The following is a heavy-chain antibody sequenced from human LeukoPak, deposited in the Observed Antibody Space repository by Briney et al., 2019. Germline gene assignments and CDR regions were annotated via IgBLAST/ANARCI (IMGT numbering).Heavy chain of an antibody. Sequence: ASVKVSCKASGGTFSSYAISWVRQAPGQGLEWMGGIIPIFGTANYAQKFQGRVTMTRDTSTSSVYMDLSSLKSDDTAVYYCARAPSGGLPGAYWGQGTLVTVSS. V-gene: IGHV1-69*05. D-gene: IGHD2-21*01. CDR3: ARAPSGGLPGAY. CDR1: GGTFSSYA. J-gene: IGHJ4*02. CDR2: IIPIFGTA.